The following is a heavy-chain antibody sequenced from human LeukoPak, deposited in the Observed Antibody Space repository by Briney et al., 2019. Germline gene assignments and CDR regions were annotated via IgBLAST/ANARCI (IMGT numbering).Heavy chain of an antibody. V-gene: IGHV3-30*01. CDR2: ISYDGSNK. CDR3: ARGAGIVGPYGTFDI. Sequence: GGSLRLSCAASGFTFSSYAMHWVRQAPGTGLKWAAVISYDGSNKYYADSVKGRFTISRDNSKNTLYLQINSLRAEDTAVYYCARGAGIVGPYGTFDIWGQGTMVTVSS. D-gene: IGHD1-26*01. J-gene: IGHJ3*02. CDR1: GFTFSSYA.